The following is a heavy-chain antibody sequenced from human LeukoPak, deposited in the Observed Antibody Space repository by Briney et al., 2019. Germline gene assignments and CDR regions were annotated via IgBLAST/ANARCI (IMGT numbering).Heavy chain of an antibody. J-gene: IGHJ4*02. CDR3: ARDNSYSSGWYVGPSDY. CDR2: IRSSSSYI. CDR1: GFTFSSYS. V-gene: IGHV3-21*01. D-gene: IGHD6-19*01. Sequence: PGRSLRLSCAASGFTFSSYSMNWVRQAPGKGLGWVSSIRSSSSYISYADSVKGRFTISRDNAKNSLYLQMHSLRAEDTAVYYCARDNSYSSGWYVGPSDYWGQGTLVTVSS.